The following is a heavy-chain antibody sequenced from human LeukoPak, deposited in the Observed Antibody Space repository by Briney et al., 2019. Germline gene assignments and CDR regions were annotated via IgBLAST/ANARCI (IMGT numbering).Heavy chain of an antibody. CDR2: MNPNSGNT. D-gene: IGHD4-11*01. CDR1: GSTVTSYD. V-gene: IGHV1-8*01. Sequence: ASVKLSCKASGSTVTSYDINWLRQATGQRLEWMGWMNPNSGNTGYAQKVQGRVTMTRNTSISTADMEQSSLRSEDTAVYYCVHVQSCWYFDLWGRGTLVTVSS. J-gene: IGHJ2*01. CDR3: VHVQSCWYFDL.